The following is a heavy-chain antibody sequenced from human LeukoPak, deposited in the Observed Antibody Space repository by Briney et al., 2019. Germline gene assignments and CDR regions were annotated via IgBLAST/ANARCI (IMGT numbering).Heavy chain of an antibody. CDR1: GGTFSSYA. D-gene: IGHD3-22*01. Sequence: SVKVSCKASGGTFSSYAISWVRQAPGQGLEWMGRIIPILGIANYAQKFQGRVTITADKSTSTAYMELSSLRSEDTAVYYCARPVDYYDSSGLDYWGQGTLLTVSS. J-gene: IGHJ4*02. CDR2: IIPILGIA. CDR3: ARPVDYYDSSGLDY. V-gene: IGHV1-69*04.